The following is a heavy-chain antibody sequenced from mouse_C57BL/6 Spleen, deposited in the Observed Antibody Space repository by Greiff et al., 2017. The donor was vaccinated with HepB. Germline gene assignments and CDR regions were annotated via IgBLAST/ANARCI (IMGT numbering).Heavy chain of an antibody. V-gene: IGHV10-1*01. Sequence: EVQRVESGGGLVQPKGSLKLSCAASGFSFNTYAMNWVRQAPGKGLEWVARIRSKSNNYATYYADSVKDRFTISRDDSESMLYLQMNNLKTEDTAMYYCVRQDDYEAMDYGGQGTAATVSS. J-gene: IGHJ4*01. CDR3: VRQDDYEAMDY. CDR1: GFSFNTYA. CDR2: IRSKSNNYAT.